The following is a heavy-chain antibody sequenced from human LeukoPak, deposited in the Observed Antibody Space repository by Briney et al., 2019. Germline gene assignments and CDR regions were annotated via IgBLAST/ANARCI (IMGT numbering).Heavy chain of an antibody. V-gene: IGHV3-7*01. CDR3: ARRRYSGSSQHFDY. CDR2: IKQDGSEK. D-gene: IGHD1-26*01. J-gene: IGHJ4*02. Sequence: GGSLRLSCAASGFTFNSSWMSWVRQAPGKGLEWVANIKQDGSEKYYVDSVKGRFTISRDNAKNSLFLQMNSLRAEDTAVYYCARRRYSGSSQHFDYWGQGTLVTVSS. CDR1: GFTFNSSW.